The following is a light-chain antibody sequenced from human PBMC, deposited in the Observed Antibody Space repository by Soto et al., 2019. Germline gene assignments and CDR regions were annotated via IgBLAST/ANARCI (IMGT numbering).Light chain of an antibody. J-gene: IGKJ4*01. V-gene: IGKV1-39*01. CDR3: QQNYSTPPLT. CDR1: QGIKSY. Sequence: DIETTQSPSSLSTSVGDTVTITCRASQGIKSYLNWYQQKPGKAPKLLIYGASSLQSGVPSRFSGSGSVTDFTLTISSLQPEDYATYYCQQNYSTPPLTFGGGTNVEIK. CDR2: GAS.